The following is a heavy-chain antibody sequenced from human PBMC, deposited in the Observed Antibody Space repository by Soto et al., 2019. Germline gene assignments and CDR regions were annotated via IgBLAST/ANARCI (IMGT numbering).Heavy chain of an antibody. CDR2: ISYDGSNK. D-gene: IGHD6-13*01. CDR3: AKDLIRIAAAGTNWFDP. CDR1: GFTFSSYA. J-gene: IGHJ5*02. V-gene: IGHV3-30*04. Sequence: GGSLRLSCAASGFTFSSYAMHWVRQAPGKGLEWVAVISYDGSNKYYADSVKGRFTISRDNYKNTLYLQMNSLRAEDTAVYYCAKDLIRIAAAGTNWFDPWGQGTLVTVSS.